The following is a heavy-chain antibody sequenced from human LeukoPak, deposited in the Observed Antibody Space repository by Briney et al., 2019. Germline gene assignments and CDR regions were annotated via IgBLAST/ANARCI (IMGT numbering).Heavy chain of an antibody. Sequence: GASVRVSCKASGYTFTGYYMHWVRQAPGQGLEWMVWINPNSGVTNYAQKCQGRVTMTRDMSISTAYMELSRLRSDDTAVYYCARSPDILTGENFDYWGQGGLVRVSS. CDR2: INPNSGVT. CDR1: GYTFTGYY. J-gene: IGHJ4*02. CDR3: ARSPDILTGENFDY. V-gene: IGHV1-2*02. D-gene: IGHD3-9*01.